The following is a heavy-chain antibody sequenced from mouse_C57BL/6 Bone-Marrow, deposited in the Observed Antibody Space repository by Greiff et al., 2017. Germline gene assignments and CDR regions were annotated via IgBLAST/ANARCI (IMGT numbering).Heavy chain of an antibody. D-gene: IGHD1-1*01. J-gene: IGHJ2*01. CDR3: ARSYEGLITTVVAPHYFDY. CDR2: IYPGSGNT. CDR1: GYTFTDYY. Sequence: QVQLQQSGAELVRPGASVKLSCKASGYTFTDYYINWVKQRPGQGLEWIARIYPGSGNTYYNEKFKGKATLTAEKSSSTAYMQLSSLTSEDSAVYFCARSYEGLITTVVAPHYFDYWGQGTTLTVSS. V-gene: IGHV1-76*01.